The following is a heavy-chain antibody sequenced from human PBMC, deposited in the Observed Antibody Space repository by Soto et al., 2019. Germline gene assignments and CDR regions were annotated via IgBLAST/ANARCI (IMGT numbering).Heavy chain of an antibody. CDR1: GFTFSSYA. J-gene: IGHJ4*02. CDR2: ISGSGGST. D-gene: IGHD2-2*01. Sequence: GGSLRLSCAASGFTFSSYAMSWVRQAPGKGLEWVSAISGSGGSTYYADSVKGRFTISRDNSKNTLYLQMNSLRAEDTAVYYCAKDGGIVVVPAATFWGQGTLVTVSS. V-gene: IGHV3-23*01. CDR3: AKDGGIVVVPAATF.